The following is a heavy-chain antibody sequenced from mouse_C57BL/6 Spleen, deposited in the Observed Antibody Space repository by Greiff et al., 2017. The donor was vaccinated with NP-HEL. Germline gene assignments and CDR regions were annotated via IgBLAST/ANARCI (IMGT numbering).Heavy chain of an antibody. D-gene: IGHD1-1*01. CDR1: GYTFTSYW. J-gene: IGHJ2*01. V-gene: IGHV1-69*01. CDR2: IDPSDSYT. Sequence: QVQLQQPGAELVMPGASVKLSCKASGYTFTSYWMHWVKQRPGQGLEWIGEIDPSDSYTNYNQKFKGKSTLTVDKSSSTAYMQRSSLTSEDSAVYYCARGYGSSYDYWGQGTTLTVSS. CDR3: ARGYGSSYDY.